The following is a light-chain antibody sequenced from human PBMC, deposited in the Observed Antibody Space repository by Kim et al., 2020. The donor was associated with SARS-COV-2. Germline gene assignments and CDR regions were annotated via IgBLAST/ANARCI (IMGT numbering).Light chain of an antibody. V-gene: IGLV1-47*02. CDR1: GSHIGSNH. CDR2: SNN. CDR3: AAWDDSLSGRV. Sequence: GQRVTISCAGSGSHIGSNHVYWYQQRPGTAPKLLSYSNNHRPSGGPDRFSGSKSGTSASLAISGLRSEDEADYYCAAWDDSLSGRVFGGGTQLTVL. J-gene: IGLJ3*02.